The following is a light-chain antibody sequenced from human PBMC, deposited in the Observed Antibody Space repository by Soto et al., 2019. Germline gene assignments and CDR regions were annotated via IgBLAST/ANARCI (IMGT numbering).Light chain of an antibody. CDR1: QSISRS. V-gene: IGKV1-5*01. J-gene: IGKJ1*01. Sequence: DIQMTQSPSTLSASVGDRVTITCRASQSISRSLAWYQQKPGKAPKLLIHDAYSLESGVPSRFSGSGSGTEFTLTISSLQPEDSATYYCQQYNSYSKTFGQGTKVDIK. CDR2: DAY. CDR3: QQYNSYSKT.